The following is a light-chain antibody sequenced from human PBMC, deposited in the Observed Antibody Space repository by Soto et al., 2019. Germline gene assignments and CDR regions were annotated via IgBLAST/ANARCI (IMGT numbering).Light chain of an antibody. CDR1: QSVSSN. J-gene: IGKJ4*01. CDR2: AAS. CDR3: QQYNSALLT. Sequence: EIVLTQSPATLSVSPWERATPSCGASQSVSSNLAWYQQKPGHAPRLPIYAASTRATGVPARFSGSGSGTDFTLTISRLESEDFAVYDCQQYNSALLTFGGGTKVDIK. V-gene: IGKV3D-15*01.